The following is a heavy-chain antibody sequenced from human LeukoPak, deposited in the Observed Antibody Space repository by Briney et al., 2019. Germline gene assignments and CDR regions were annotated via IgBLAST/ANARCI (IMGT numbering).Heavy chain of an antibody. D-gene: IGHD2-15*01. J-gene: IGHJ5*02. CDR3: ARGADGVSSNSRGWFDP. V-gene: IGHV3-53*01. CDR2: IYSGGST. Sequence: GGSLRLSCAASGFTASSNYMSWVRQAPGKGLEWVSVIYSGGSTYYADSVKGRFTISRDNAKNSLYLQMNSLRAEDTAVYSCARGADGVSSNSRGWFDPWGQGTLVTVSS. CDR1: GFTASSNY.